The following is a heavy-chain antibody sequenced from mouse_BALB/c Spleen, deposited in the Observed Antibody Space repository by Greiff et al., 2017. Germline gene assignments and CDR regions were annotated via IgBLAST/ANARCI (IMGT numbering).Heavy chain of an antibody. V-gene: IGHV2-9*02. CDR2: IWAGGST. CDR3: ARAEIDGYGHFDY. CDR1: GFSLTSYG. D-gene: IGHD2-2*01. Sequence: VQLQESGPGLVAPSQSLSITCTVSGFSLTSYGVHWVRQPPGKGLEWLGVIWAGGSTNYNSALMSRLSISKDNSKSQVFLKMNSLQTDDTAMYYCARAEIDGYGHFDYWGQGTTLTVSS. J-gene: IGHJ2*01.